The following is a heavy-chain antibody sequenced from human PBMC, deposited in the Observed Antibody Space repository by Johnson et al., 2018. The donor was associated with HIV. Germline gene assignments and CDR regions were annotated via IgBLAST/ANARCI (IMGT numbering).Heavy chain of an antibody. V-gene: IGHV3-48*04. CDR3: ARDGYSSGWYGNDAFDI. D-gene: IGHD6-19*01. CDR1: GFTVSNNF. J-gene: IGHJ3*02. CDR2: ISGSGGST. Sequence: VQLVESGGGLVQPGGSLRLSCAASGFTVSNNFMNWVRQAPGKGLEWVSAISGSGGSTYYADSVKGRFTISRDNAKNSLYLQMNSLRAEDTAVYYCARDGYSSGWYGNDAFDIWGQGTMVTVSS.